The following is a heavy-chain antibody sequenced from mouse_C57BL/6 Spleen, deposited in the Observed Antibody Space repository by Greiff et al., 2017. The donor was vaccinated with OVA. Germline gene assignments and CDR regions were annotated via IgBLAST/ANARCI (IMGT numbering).Heavy chain of an antibody. CDR1: GYTFTSYW. D-gene: IGHD2-4*01. CDR2: IDPSDSYT. Sequence: QVQLKQPGAELVMPGASVKLSCKASGYTFTSYWMHWVKQRPGQGLEWIGEIDPSDSYTNYNQKFKGKSTLTVDKSSSTAYMQLSSLTSEDSAVYYCARGELRRALYAMDYWGQGTSVTVSS. CDR3: ARGELRRALYAMDY. J-gene: IGHJ4*01. V-gene: IGHV1-69*01.